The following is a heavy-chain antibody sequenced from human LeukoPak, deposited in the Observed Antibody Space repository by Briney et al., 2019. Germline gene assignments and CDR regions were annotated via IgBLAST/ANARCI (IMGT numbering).Heavy chain of an antibody. J-gene: IGHJ5*02. V-gene: IGHV1-2*02. CDR3: ARKPRLDMAAAGRGWFDP. CDR2: INPNSGGT. D-gene: IGHD6-13*01. CDR1: GYTFTGYY. Sequence: GASVKVSCKASGYTFTGYYMHWVRQAPGQGLEWMGWINPNSGGTNYAQKFQGRVTMTRDTSISTAYMELSRLRSDDTAVYYCARKPRLDMAAAGRGWFDPWGQGTLVTVSS.